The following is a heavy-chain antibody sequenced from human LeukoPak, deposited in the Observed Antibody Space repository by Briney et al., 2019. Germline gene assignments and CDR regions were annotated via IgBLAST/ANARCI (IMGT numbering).Heavy chain of an antibody. Sequence: SETLSLTCTVSGGSVNSGSSYWSWIRQPPGKGLEWIGCISYRGSTNYNPSLRSRVTMSLDTSKNQFSLTLSSVTAADTAVYFCATRRVGATFDYWGQGTLVTVSS. V-gene: IGHV4-61*01. CDR3: ATRRVGATFDY. CDR1: GGSVNSGSSY. J-gene: IGHJ4*02. CDR2: ISYRGST. D-gene: IGHD1-26*01.